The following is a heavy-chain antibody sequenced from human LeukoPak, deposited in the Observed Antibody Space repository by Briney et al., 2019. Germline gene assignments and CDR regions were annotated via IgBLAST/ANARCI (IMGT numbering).Heavy chain of an antibody. Sequence: ASVKVSCKTSGYTFTGYYMHWVRQAPAQGLEWMGWINPNSGCTNYAQKFQGRVTMTRDTSISTAYMKLSRLRSDDTAVYYCARSEAFRPNLIDYWGQGTLVTVSS. J-gene: IGHJ4*02. CDR1: GYTFTGYY. CDR2: INPNSGCT. CDR3: ARSEAFRPNLIDY. V-gene: IGHV1-2*02.